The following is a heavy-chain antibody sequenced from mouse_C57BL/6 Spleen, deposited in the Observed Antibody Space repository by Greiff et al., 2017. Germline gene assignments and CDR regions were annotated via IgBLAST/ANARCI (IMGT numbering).Heavy chain of an antibody. V-gene: IGHV1-77*01. CDR1: GYTFTDYY. J-gene: IGHJ2*01. D-gene: IGHD2-5*01. Sequence: QVQLQQSGAELVKPGASVKISCKASGYTFTDYYINWVKQRPGQGLEWIGKIGPGSGSTYYTEKVKGKATLTADKSSSTAYMQLSSLTSEDSAVYFCARKGDLGYSNYCDYWGQGTTLTVSS. CDR2: IGPGSGST. CDR3: ARKGDLGYSNYCDY.